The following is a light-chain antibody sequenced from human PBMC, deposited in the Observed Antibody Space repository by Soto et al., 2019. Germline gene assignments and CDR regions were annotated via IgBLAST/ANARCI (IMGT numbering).Light chain of an antibody. Sequence: EIVMTQSPASLSVSPGDGATLSCRASQSVASNVAWYQQKPGQGPRLLIHGASTRAVGVPARFSGSGSGTDFTLTISSLLSEDFAVYYCQQYHNWPPQYTFGQGTKLQIK. CDR3: QQYHNWPPQYT. V-gene: IGKV3-15*01. CDR1: QSVASN. CDR2: GAS. J-gene: IGKJ2*01.